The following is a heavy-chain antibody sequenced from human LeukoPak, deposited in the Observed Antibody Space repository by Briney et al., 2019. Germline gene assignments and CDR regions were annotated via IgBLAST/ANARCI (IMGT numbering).Heavy chain of an antibody. CDR3: VWFYYDSSGYDYGMDV. D-gene: IGHD3-22*01. CDR2: ISFDGNNQ. J-gene: IGHJ6*02. CDR1: GFTFSSYD. V-gene: IGHV3-30-3*01. Sequence: PGRSLRLSCAASGFTFSSYDMHWVRQAPGKGLEWVALISFDGNNQYYSDSVKGRFTISRDNSKNTLYLQMNSLRAEDTAVYYCVWFYYDSSGYDYGMDVWGQGTTVTVSS.